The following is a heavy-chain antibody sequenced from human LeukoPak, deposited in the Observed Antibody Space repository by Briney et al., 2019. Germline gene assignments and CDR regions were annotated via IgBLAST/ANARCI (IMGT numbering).Heavy chain of an antibody. CDR2: INHSGST. D-gene: IGHD2-8*02. J-gene: IGHJ4*01. CDR1: SVSFSAYY. CDR3: ARGWSPDY. Sequence: SVTLSLTCAVFSVSFSAYYWGWIRQAPGKGLEWFVEINHSGSTNYNPSLKSRATISVKTSSKQFFMMMSPVTAAAAAYYYCARGWSPDYWGQGTMVTVSS. V-gene: IGHV4-34*01.